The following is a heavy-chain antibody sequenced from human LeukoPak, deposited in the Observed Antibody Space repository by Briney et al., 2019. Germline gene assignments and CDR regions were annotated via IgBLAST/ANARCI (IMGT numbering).Heavy chain of an antibody. CDR2: ISHSVSDI. V-gene: IGHV3-11*04. Sequence: GGSLRLSCVASGFTFSDYYMTWIRQAPGKGLEWVSHISHSVSDIHYADSVKGRFTISRDNAKNSLYLQMNSLRAEDTAVYYCAKELFTGSGAAFDIWGQGTMVTVSS. CDR1: GFTFSDYY. J-gene: IGHJ3*02. D-gene: IGHD1-14*01. CDR3: AKELFTGSGAAFDI.